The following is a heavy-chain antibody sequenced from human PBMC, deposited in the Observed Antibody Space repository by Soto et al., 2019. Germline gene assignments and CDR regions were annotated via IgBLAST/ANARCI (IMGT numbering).Heavy chain of an antibody. D-gene: IGHD3-22*01. CDR2: IYYRGST. V-gene: IGHV4-31*03. Sequence: QVQLQESGPGLVKPSQTLSLTCTVSGGSISSGGYYWSWIRQHPGKGLEWIGYIYYRGSTYSNPSLKSRVTISVDTSKNQFSLKLSSVTAADTAVYYCARVYYYDSTLVAFDIWGQGTIVTVSS. CDR1: GGSISSGGYY. CDR3: ARVYYYDSTLVAFDI. J-gene: IGHJ3*02.